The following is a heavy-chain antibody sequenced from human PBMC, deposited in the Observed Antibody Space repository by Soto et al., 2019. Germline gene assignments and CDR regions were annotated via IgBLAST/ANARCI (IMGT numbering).Heavy chain of an antibody. J-gene: IGHJ6*02. V-gene: IGHV2-5*01. Sequence: QITLKESGPTLVKPTQTLTLTCTFSGFSLTSGVVGVGWIRQPPGEAREGLALIYWNDETYYNPSLRNRLTITRDTSKNQVVLTMTNMDPVDTATYYCAHRLPGPSGYDVWGQGTTVTVSS. CDR1: GFSLTSGVVG. CDR2: IYWNDET. CDR3: AHRLPGPSGYDV. D-gene: IGHD6-13*01.